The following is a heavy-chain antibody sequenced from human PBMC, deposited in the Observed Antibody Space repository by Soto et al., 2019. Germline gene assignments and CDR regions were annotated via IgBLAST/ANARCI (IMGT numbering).Heavy chain of an antibody. V-gene: IGHV3-33*01. CDR1: GFTFSSYG. D-gene: IGHD4-17*01. CDR3: ARVFYYGDYYYYYGMDV. Sequence: QVQLVESGGGVVQPGRSLRLSCAASGFTFSSYGMHWVRQAPGKGLEWVAVIWYDGSNKYYADSVKGRFTISRDNSKNTLYLQMNSLRAEDTAVYYCARVFYYGDYYYYYGMDVWGQGTTVTVSS. CDR2: IWYDGSNK. J-gene: IGHJ6*02.